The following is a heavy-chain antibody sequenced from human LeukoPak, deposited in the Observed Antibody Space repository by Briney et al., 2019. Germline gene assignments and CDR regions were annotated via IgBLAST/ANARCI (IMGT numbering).Heavy chain of an antibody. D-gene: IGHD3-3*01. J-gene: IGHJ6*03. Sequence: GGSLRLSCAASGFTFSSYGMHWVRQAPGKGLEWVAVIWYDGSNKYYADSVKGRFTISRDNSKNTLYLQMNSLRAEDTAVYYCAKGPAADFWSGYPPSLYYYYMDVWGKGTTVTVSS. CDR3: AKGPAADFWSGYPPSLYYYYMDV. V-gene: IGHV3-33*06. CDR2: IWYDGSNK. CDR1: GFTFSSYG.